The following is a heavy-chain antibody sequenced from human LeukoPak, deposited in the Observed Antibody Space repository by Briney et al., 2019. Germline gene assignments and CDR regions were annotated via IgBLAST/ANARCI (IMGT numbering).Heavy chain of an antibody. CDR3: VRVKGTYFDF. D-gene: IGHD1-1*01. J-gene: IGHJ4*02. CDR2: ISASGSNI. Sequence: PGGSLRLSCAVSGFPFSSYSMNWVRQAPGKGLEWVSYISASGSNIYYLDAAKGRFTVSRDNAMNSLFLQMDRPRAEDTAIYYCVRVKGTYFDFWGQGTLVTVSS. CDR1: GFPFSSYS. V-gene: IGHV3-48*01.